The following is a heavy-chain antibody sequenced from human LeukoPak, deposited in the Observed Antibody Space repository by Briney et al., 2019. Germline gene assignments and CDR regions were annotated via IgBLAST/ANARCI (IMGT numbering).Heavy chain of an antibody. D-gene: IGHD2-2*01. CDR1: GGTFSSYA. J-gene: IGHJ6*04. V-gene: IGHV1-69*06. CDR3: ARVSLYCSSTSCYLFGANYGMDV. CDR2: IIPIFGTA. Sequence: ASVKVSCKASGGTFSSYAISWVRQAPGQGLEWMGGIIPIFGTANYAQKFQGRVTITADKSTSTAYMEMSSLRSEDAAVYYCARVSLYCSSTSCYLFGANYGMDVWGKGTTVTVSS.